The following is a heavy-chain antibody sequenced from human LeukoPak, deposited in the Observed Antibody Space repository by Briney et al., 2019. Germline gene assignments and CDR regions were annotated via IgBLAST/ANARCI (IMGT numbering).Heavy chain of an antibody. CDR3: ARARGSSYGFFDY. CDR1: GFTFSTFW. Sequence: GGSLRLSCAASGFTFSTFWMHWVRQTPGQGLVWVSRIDTDGSFTNYADSVKGRFTISRDNAKNTLYLQMNSLRAEDTAIYYCARARGSSYGFFDYWGQGTLVTVSS. J-gene: IGHJ4*02. V-gene: IGHV3-74*01. D-gene: IGHD5-18*01. CDR2: IDTDGSFT.